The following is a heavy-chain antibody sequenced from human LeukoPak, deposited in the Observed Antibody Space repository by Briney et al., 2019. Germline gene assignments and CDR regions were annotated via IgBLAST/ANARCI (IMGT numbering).Heavy chain of an antibody. V-gene: IGHV3-21*01. Sequence: GGSLRLSCAASGFTFSSYSMNWVRQAPGKGLEWVSSISSSSSYIYYADSVKGRFTISRDNAKNSLYLQMNSLRAEDTAVYYCARDSGSCSGGSCYSYFGYWGQGTLVTVSS. J-gene: IGHJ4*02. D-gene: IGHD2-15*01. CDR1: GFTFSSYS. CDR3: ARDSGSCSGGSCYSYFGY. CDR2: ISSSSSYI.